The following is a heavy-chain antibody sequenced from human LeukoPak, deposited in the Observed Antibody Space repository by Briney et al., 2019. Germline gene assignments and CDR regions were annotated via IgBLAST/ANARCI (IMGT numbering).Heavy chain of an antibody. Sequence: PGGSLRLSCVASGFTFRSYAMSWVRQAPGKGLEWVSAISGSGTNTYYADAVKGRLTISRDNSKNTLYLQMNNLRAEDTAVYYCATPRGTVATGAVYWGQGTLVTVSS. CDR1: GFTFRSYA. CDR2: ISGSGTNT. D-gene: IGHD4-23*01. J-gene: IGHJ4*02. V-gene: IGHV3-23*01. CDR3: ATPRGTVATGAVY.